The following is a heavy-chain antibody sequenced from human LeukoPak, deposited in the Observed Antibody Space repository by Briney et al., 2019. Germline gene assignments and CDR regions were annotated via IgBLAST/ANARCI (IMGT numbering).Heavy chain of an antibody. J-gene: IGHJ4*02. CDR3: VKDDGWVQYAN. D-gene: IGHD5-24*01. Sequence: PGGSLRLSCATSGFIFSRHGMNWVRQAPGKGLEWVSGIRADAVTTYYADSVKGRFIISRDNSKNTVYLQMNSLSAEDAAVYYCVKDDGWVQYANWGQGTLVTVSS. CDR1: GFIFSRHG. CDR2: IRADAVTT. V-gene: IGHV3-23*01.